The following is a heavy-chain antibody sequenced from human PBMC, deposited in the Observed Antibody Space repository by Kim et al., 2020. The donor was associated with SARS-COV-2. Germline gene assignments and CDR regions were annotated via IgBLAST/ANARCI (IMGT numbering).Heavy chain of an antibody. J-gene: IGHJ4*02. V-gene: IGHV4-39*07. CDR3: ARGASDIVVVPAAIDY. Sequence: SLKSRVTISVDTSKNQFSLKLSSVTAADTAVYYCARGASDIVVVPAAIDYWGQGTLVTVSS. D-gene: IGHD2-2*01.